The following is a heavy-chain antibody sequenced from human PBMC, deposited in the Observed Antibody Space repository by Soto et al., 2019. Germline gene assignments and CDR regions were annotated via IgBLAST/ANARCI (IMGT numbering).Heavy chain of an antibody. D-gene: IGHD2-2*03. Sequence: QLQLQESGPGLVKPSETLSLTCTVSGGSVSSNDYSWGWVRQSPGKGLEWIGAIYSHDDTHYNPSLLSRLTISVDTSKHEFFLRLNSVTAADTAVYYCVRLNGYCVSTKCRGYYGMDVWGQGTTVTVSS. J-gene: IGHJ6*02. CDR1: GGSVSSNDYS. CDR3: VRLNGYCVSTKCRGYYGMDV. CDR2: IYSHDDT. V-gene: IGHV4-39*01.